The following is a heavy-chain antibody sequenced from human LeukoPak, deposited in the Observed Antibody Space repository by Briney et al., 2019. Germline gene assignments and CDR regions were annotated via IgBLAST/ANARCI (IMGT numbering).Heavy chain of an antibody. D-gene: IGHD6-13*01. CDR2: ISSSGSTI. CDR1: GFTFSSYA. Sequence: GGSLRLSCAASGFTFSSYAMSWVRQAPGKGLEWVSYISSSGSTIYYADSVKGRFTISRDNAKNSLYLQMNSLRVEDTAIYYCARVGYTGTMDVWGKGTTVTVSS. J-gene: IGHJ6*03. V-gene: IGHV3-48*04. CDR3: ARVGYTGTMDV.